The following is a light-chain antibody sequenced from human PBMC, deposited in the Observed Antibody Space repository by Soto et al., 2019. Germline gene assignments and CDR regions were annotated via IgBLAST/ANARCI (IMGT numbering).Light chain of an antibody. V-gene: IGLV2-11*01. CDR1: SSDVGTYNY. J-gene: IGLJ1*01. CDR3: SSYTTSDTLL. Sequence: QSVLTQPRSVSGPPGQSVSISCSGTSSDVGTYNYVSWYQQHPGKAPKLMIYDVSKRPSGVPDRFSGSKSGNTASLTISGLQTEDEADYYCSSYTTSDTLLFGPGTKVTVL. CDR2: DVS.